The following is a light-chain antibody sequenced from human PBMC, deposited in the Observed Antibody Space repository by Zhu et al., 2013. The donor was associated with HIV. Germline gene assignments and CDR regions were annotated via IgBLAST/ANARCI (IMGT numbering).Light chain of an antibody. J-gene: IGKJ1*01. V-gene: IGKV1-17*01. CDR3: QQYKTYPWT. CDR2: LAF. CDR1: QGIGNH. Sequence: DIQMTQSPSSLSASVGDRVTITCRASQGIGNHLAWYQQKPGKAPKRLIFLAFSLQSGVPSRFSGSGSGTDFTLTITSVQPEDFATYYCQQYKTYPWTFGQGTKVEIK.